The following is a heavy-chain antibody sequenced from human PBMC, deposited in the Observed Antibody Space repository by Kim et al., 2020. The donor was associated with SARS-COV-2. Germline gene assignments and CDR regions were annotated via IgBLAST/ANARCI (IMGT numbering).Heavy chain of an antibody. Sequence: SQTLSLTCAISGDRVSSNSAAWNWIRQSPSRGLEWLGRTYYRSKWYNDYAVSVKSRITINPDTSKNQFSLQLNSVTPEDTAVYYCARNPGSSGYSYGPLDYWGQGTLVTVSS. D-gene: IGHD5-18*01. V-gene: IGHV6-1*01. CDR1: GDRVSSNSAA. CDR3: ARNPGSSGYSYGPLDY. CDR2: TYYRSKWYN. J-gene: IGHJ4*02.